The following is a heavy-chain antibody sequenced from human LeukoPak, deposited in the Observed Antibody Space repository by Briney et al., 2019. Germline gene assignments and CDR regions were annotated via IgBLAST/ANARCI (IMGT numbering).Heavy chain of an antibody. V-gene: IGHV3-21*01. Sequence: PGGSLRLSCAASGFTFSSYSMNWVHQAPGKGLEWVSSISSSSSYIYYADSVKGRFTISRDNAKNSLYLQMNSLRAEDTAVYYCARDTSVYYYYMDVWGKGTTVTVSS. CDR3: ARDTSVYYYYMDV. J-gene: IGHJ6*03. CDR2: ISSSSSYI. CDR1: GFTFSSYS.